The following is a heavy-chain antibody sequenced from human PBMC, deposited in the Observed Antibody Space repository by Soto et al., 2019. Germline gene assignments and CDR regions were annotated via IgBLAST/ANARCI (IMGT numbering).Heavy chain of an antibody. J-gene: IGHJ6*02. CDR2: ISAYNGNT. Sequence: ASVKVSCKASGYTFTSYGISWVRQAPGQGLEWMGWISAYNGNTNYARKLQGRVAMTTDTSTSTAYMELRSLRSDDTAVYYCARGGLRYDFWSGYYIVSGMDVWGQGTTVTVS. CDR3: ARGGLRYDFWSGYYIVSGMDV. V-gene: IGHV1-18*04. CDR1: GYTFTSYG. D-gene: IGHD3-3*01.